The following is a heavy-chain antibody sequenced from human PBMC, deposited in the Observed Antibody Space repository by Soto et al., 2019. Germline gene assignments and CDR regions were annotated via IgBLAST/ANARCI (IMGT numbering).Heavy chain of an antibody. Sequence: ASVKVSCKASGYTFTSYGISWVRQAPGQGLEWMGWIGAYNGNTNYAQKLQGRVTMTTDTSTSTAYMELRSLRSDDTAVYYCARDYYDILTGYYPEGYWGQGTLVTVSS. CDR3: ARDYYDILTGYYPEGY. J-gene: IGHJ4*02. CDR2: IGAYNGNT. V-gene: IGHV1-18*01. CDR1: GYTFTSYG. D-gene: IGHD3-9*01.